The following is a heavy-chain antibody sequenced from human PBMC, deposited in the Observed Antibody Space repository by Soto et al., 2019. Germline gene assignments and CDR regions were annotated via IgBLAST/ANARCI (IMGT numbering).Heavy chain of an antibody. V-gene: IGHV1-46*01. J-gene: IGHJ4*02. Sequence: ASVKISCKASGYTLTSFYMHWMRQAPGQGLEWMGVIDPSAGSTTYAQKFKGRVRMTRDTFTSTVFMELSSLRSEDTAVYYCARSPRPTGTTLYYFDSWGQRTLVTVSS. D-gene: IGHD1-1*01. CDR2: IDPSAGST. CDR1: GYTLTSFY. CDR3: ARSPRPTGTTLYYFDS.